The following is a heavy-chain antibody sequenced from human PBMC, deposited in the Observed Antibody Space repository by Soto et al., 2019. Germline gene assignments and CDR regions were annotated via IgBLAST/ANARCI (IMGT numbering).Heavy chain of an antibody. Sequence: GGSLRLSCAASGFTFSSYAMSWVRQAPGKGLEWVSAISGSGGSTYFADSVKGRFTISRDNSKNTLYLQMNSLRAEDTAVYYCAKDREYSSGWSEYWGQGTLVTVSS. CDR2: ISGSGGST. J-gene: IGHJ4*02. CDR1: GFTFSSYA. D-gene: IGHD6-19*01. V-gene: IGHV3-23*01. CDR3: AKDREYSSGWSEY.